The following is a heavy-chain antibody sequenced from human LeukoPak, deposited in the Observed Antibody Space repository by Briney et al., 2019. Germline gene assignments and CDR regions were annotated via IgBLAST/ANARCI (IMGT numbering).Heavy chain of an antibody. CDR2: ISLDGSST. CDR3: ARLTVTGTNY. J-gene: IGHJ4*02. CDR1: GFTFANFW. V-gene: IGHV3-74*01. Sequence: GGSLRLSCAASGFTFANFWMHWVRQAPGKGLVWVSRISLDGSSTTYADSVKGRFTVSRDNAKNTLYLQMDSLRAEDTAVYHCARLTVTGTNYWGQGTLVTVSS. D-gene: IGHD6-19*01.